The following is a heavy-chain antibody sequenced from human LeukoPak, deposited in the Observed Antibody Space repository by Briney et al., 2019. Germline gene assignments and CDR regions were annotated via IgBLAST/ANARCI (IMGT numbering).Heavy chain of an antibody. D-gene: IGHD1-26*01. J-gene: IGHJ4*02. V-gene: IGHV3-30-3*01. CDR3: AREESGSFDY. CDR1: GFTFSSYW. CDR2: ISYDGSNK. Sequence: PGGSLRLSCAASGFTFSSYWMSWVRQAPGKGLEWEAVISYDGSNKYYADSVKGRFTISRDNSKNTLYLQMNSLRAEDTAVYYCAREESGSFDYWGQGTLVTVSS.